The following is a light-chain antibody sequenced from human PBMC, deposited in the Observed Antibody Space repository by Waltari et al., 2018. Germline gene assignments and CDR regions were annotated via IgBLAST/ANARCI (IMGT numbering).Light chain of an antibody. CDR1: ALPKQY. V-gene: IGLV3-25*03. CDR3: QSADSTSTHVV. Sequence: SYELTQPPSVSVSPGQTATITCSGDALPKQYAFWYQQKPGQAPVLGTYKDNGRPSGIPDRFSGSTSGTTVTLTISGVQAEDEADYYCQSADSTSTHVVFGGGTKLTVL. J-gene: IGLJ2*01. CDR2: KDN.